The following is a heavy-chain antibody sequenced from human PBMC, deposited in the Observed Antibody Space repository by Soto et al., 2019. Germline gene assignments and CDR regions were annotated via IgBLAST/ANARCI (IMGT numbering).Heavy chain of an antibody. V-gene: IGHV4-59*01. D-gene: IGHD3-16*01. J-gene: IGHJ5*02. Sequence: LTCTVSGGSLTSYCWSWIRQPPGKGLEWIGYIYYTGNTNYNPPLKSRVTISVDTSKNQFSLKLNSVTAADTAVYYCARGLDPWAQRTLVTVSS. CDR1: GGSLTSYC. CDR2: IYYTGNT. CDR3: ARGLDP.